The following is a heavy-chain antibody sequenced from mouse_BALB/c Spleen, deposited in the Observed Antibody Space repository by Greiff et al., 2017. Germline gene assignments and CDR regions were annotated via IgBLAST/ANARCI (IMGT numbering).Heavy chain of an antibody. D-gene: IGHD4-1*01. J-gene: IGHJ2*01. V-gene: IGHV5-17*02. CDR2: ISSGSSTI. CDR1: GFTFSSFG. CDR3: ARSLGPLDY. Sequence: EVKLVESGGGLVQPGGSRKLSCAASGFTFSSFGMHWVRQAPEKGLEWVAYISSGSSTIYYADTVKGRFTISRDNPKNTLFLQMTSLRSEDTAMYYCARSLGPLDYWGQGTTLTVSS.